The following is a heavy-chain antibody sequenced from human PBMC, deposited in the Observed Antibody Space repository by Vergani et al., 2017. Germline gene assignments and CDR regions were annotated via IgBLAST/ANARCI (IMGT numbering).Heavy chain of an antibody. CDR1: GYSISRGFY. D-gene: IGHD3-3*01. CDR2: MFHTGEA. Sequence: QIQLQESGPGLVKPSETLSLTCSVSGYSISRGFYWAWIRQTPEKGLEWIGGMFHTGEASNSPSLQSRVAFSMDTSKNQFSLKLSSVTAADTAVYYCARAPIGSXIFGVVIIRFAFDIWGQGTMVTVSS. V-gene: IGHV4-38-2*02. CDR3: ARAPIGSXIFGVVIIRFAFDI. J-gene: IGHJ3*02.